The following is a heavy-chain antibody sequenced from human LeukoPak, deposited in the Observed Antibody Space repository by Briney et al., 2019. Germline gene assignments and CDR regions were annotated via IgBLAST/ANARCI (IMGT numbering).Heavy chain of an antibody. CDR1: GYTFTSYG. J-gene: IGHJ6*03. D-gene: IGHD3-22*01. CDR3: ARDYYDSSGYLEDYYYYYMDV. CDR2: ISAYNGNT. V-gene: IGHV1-18*01. Sequence: ASVKVSCKASGYTFTSYGISWVRQAPGQGLEWMGWISAYNGNTNYAQKLQGRVTMTTDTSTSTAYMELRSLRSDDTAVYYCARDYYDSSGYLEDYYYYYMDVWGKGTTVTISS.